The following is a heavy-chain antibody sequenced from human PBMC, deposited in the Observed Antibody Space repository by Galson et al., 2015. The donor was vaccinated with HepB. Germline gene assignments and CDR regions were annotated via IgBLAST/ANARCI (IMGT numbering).Heavy chain of an antibody. CDR1: GFTFDDYA. CDR3: AKGGVDTAMVGDY. J-gene: IGHJ4*02. Sequence: LRLSCAASGFTFDDYAMHWVRQAPGKGLEWVSGISWNSGSIGYADSVKGRFTISRDNAKNSLYLQMNSLRAEDTALYYCAKGGVDTAMVGDYWGQGTLVTVSS. V-gene: IGHV3-9*01. CDR2: ISWNSGSI. D-gene: IGHD5-18*01.